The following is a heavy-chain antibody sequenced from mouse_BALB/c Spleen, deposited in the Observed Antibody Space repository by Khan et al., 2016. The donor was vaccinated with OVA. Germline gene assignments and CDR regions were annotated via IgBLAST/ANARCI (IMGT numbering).Heavy chain of an antibody. J-gene: IGHJ3*01. CDR2: IDPFNGGN. D-gene: IGHD3-3*01. CDR3: ARGTFDY. Sequence: EVQLQQSGPELMKPGASVKISCKASGYSFTTYYMHWVKQSHGKSLEWIGYIDPFNGGNDYNQKFKGKATLTVDKSSSTAYMHLSSLRSEDSAVYYCARGTFDYWGQGTLVTVSA. CDR1: GYSFTTYY. V-gene: IGHV1-34*01.